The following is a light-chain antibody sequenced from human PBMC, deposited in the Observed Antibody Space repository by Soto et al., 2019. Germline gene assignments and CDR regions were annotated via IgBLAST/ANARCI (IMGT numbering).Light chain of an antibody. CDR1: QSVSRSY. V-gene: IGKV3-20*01. J-gene: IGKJ1*01. CDR2: GAS. CDR3: QQYGSSRT. Sequence: EMVLTQSPGTLSFSPGERATLSCRASQSVSRSYLAWYQQKPGQAPRLLIYGASSRATGIPDRFSGSGSGTDFTLTISRLEPEDFAVYYCQQYGSSRTFGQGTKVEIK.